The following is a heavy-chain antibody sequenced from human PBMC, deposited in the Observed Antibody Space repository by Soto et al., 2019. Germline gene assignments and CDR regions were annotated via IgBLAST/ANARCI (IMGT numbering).Heavy chain of an antibody. CDR1: GGTFNNYA. CDR2: IIPLFGTT. D-gene: IGHD3-22*01. V-gene: IGHV1-69*01. J-gene: IGHJ3*02. CDR3: ARPRSHYYDRSAERAFDI. Sequence: QVQLVQSGAEVKKPGSSVKVSCKASGGTFNNYAISWVRQAPGQGLEWMGGIIPLFGTTNYAQKFQGRVTITADESTSTAYMELSSLRSEDTAFYYCARPRSHYYDRSAERAFDIWCQGTMVTVSS.